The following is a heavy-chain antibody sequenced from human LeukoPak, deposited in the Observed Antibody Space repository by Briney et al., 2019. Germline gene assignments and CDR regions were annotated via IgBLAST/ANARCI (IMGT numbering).Heavy chain of an antibody. Sequence: ASVKVSCKASGYTFTSYDINWVRQATGQGLEWMGWMNPNSGNTGYAQKFQGRVTMTRNTSISTAYMELSSLRSEDTAVYYCATGGRTYGDYTTNYYYYYMDVWGKGTTVTISS. J-gene: IGHJ6*03. CDR1: GYTFTSYD. D-gene: IGHD4-17*01. CDR3: ATGGRTYGDYTTNYYYYYMDV. V-gene: IGHV1-8*01. CDR2: MNPNSGNT.